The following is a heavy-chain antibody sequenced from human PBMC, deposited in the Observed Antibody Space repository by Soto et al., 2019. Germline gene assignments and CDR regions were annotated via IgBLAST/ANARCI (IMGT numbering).Heavy chain of an antibody. CDR1: GYTFTSYD. CDR2: MNPNSGNT. V-gene: IGHV1-8*01. Sequence: ASVKVSCKASGYTFTSYDSNWVRQATGQGLEWMGWMNPNSGNTGYAQKFQGRVTMTRNTSISTTYMELSSLKAEDTAVDYCARGGKYDILTGLPHYYYYYMDVWGKGTTVTSP. CDR3: ARGGKYDILTGLPHYYYYYMDV. D-gene: IGHD3-9*01. J-gene: IGHJ6*03.